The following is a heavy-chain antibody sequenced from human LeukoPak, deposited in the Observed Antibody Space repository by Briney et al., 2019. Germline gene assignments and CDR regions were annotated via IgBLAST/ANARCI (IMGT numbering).Heavy chain of an antibody. J-gene: IGHJ4*02. CDR1: GFTFSSYG. D-gene: IGHD6-13*01. V-gene: IGHV3-30*18. Sequence: PGGSLRLSCAASGFTFSSYGMHWVRQAPGKGPEWVAVISYDGSNKYYADSVKGRFTISRDNSKNTLYLQMNSLRAEDTAVYYCAKQVGIAAAAPYWGQGTLVTVSS. CDR3: AKQVGIAAAAPY. CDR2: ISYDGSNK.